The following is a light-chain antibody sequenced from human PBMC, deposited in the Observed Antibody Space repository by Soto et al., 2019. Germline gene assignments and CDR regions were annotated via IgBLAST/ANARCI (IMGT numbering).Light chain of an antibody. Sequence: QTVVTQPPSASGTPGQRVTISFSGSRSNIGSNTVNWYQQLPGTAPKLLIYSNNQRPSGVPDRFSGSKSGTSASLAISGLQSEDEADYYCAAWDDSLNGVVFGGGTKVTVL. V-gene: IGLV1-44*01. J-gene: IGLJ2*01. CDR1: RSNIGSNT. CDR3: AAWDDSLNGVV. CDR2: SNN.